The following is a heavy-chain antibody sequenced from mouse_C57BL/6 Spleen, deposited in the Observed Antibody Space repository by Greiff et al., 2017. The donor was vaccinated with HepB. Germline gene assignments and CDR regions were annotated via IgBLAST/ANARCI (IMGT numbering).Heavy chain of an antibody. Sequence: QVQLQQSGAELVRPGASVKLSCKASGYTFTDYYINWVKQRPGQGLEWIARIYPGSGNTYYNEKFKCKATLTAEKSSSTAYMQLSSLTSEDSAVYFCARERTWGQGTLVTVSA. CDR1: GYTFTDYY. CDR2: IYPGSGNT. J-gene: IGHJ3*01. V-gene: IGHV1-76*01. CDR3: ARERT.